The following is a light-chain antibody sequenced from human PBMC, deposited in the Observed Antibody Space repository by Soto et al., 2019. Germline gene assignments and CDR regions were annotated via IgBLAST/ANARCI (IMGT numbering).Light chain of an antibody. CDR2: GNS. CDR1: SSNIGAGYD. CDR3: QSYDSSLSALYV. J-gene: IGLJ1*01. Sequence: QSVLTQPPSVSGAPGQRVTISCTGSSSNIGAGYDVHWYQQLPGTAPKLLIYGNSNRPSGVPDRFSGSKSGTSASLAITGLQAEDEADYYCQSYDSSLSALYVFGTGTKGT. V-gene: IGLV1-40*01.